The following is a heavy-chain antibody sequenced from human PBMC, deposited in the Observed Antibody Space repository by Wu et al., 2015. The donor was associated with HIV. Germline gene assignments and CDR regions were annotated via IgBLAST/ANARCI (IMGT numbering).Heavy chain of an antibody. CDR2: ISGYNGNT. J-gene: IGHJ3*02. V-gene: IGHV1-18*01. CDR1: GYTFTRYG. D-gene: IGHD2-2*01. Sequence: QVQLVQSGSEVKKPGASVKVSCETSGYTFTRYGITWIRQVPGQGPEWLGWISGYNGNTNYAPKVQDRVTMTTDTSTNTAYMELRNLRSDDTAVYYCARVFVVVPAGFSGEITAFDIWGQGTMVAVSS. CDR3: ARVFVVVPAGFSGEITAFDI.